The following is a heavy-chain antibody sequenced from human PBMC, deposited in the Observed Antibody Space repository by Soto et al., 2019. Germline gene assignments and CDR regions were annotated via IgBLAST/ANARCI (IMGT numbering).Heavy chain of an antibody. CDR3: ASIRLGGSRPFDY. V-gene: IGHV5-51*01. CDR1: GYSFTIYW. D-gene: IGHD1-20*01. J-gene: IGHJ4*02. Sequence: GESLKISCTGSGYSFTIYWIGWVRQMPGKGLEWMGIIYPGDSDTRYSPSFQGQVTSSADKSISTAYLQWSSLKASDTAMYYCASIRLGGSRPFDYWGQGTLVTVSS. CDR2: IYPGDSDT.